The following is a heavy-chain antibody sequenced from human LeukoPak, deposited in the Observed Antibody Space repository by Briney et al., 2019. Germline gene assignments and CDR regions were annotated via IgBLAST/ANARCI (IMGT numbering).Heavy chain of an antibody. D-gene: IGHD3-3*01. CDR1: GGSISSYY. V-gene: IGHV4-59*01. CDR3: ARVGTLYYDFWSGYYTGNYYGMDV. Sequence: SETLSLTCTVSGGSISSYYWSWIRQPPGKGLEWIGYIYYSGSTNYNPSLKSRVTISVDTSKNQFSLKLSSVTAADTAVYCCARVGTLYYDFWSGYYTGNYYGMDVWGQGTTVTVSS. CDR2: IYYSGST. J-gene: IGHJ6*02.